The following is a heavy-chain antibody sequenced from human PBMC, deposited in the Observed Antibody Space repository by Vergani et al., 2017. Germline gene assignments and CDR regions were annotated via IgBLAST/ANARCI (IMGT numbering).Heavy chain of an antibody. J-gene: IGHJ5*02. CDR2: MNPNTGNT. CDR1: GYVFTSYD. CDR3: ARGHMVRGVYRWFDP. D-gene: IGHD3-10*01. Sequence: QVQLVQSGAEVKKTGASVKVPCKASGYVFTSYDINWVRQATGQGLEWLGWMNPNTGNTGYAQRFQGRVVMTRDTSISTAYLEVNSLRSEDTAVYYCARGHMVRGVYRWFDPWGQGTLVTVSS. V-gene: IGHV1-8*01.